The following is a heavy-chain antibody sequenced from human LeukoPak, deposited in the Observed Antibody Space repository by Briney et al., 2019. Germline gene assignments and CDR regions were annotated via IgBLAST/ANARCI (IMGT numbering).Heavy chain of an antibody. CDR3: ARKRAAAGTLCPWGWFDP. CDR2: INPNSGGT. CDR1: GYTFTGYY. V-gene: IGHV1-2*02. Sequence: ASVKVSCKASGYTFTGYYMHWVRQAPGQGLEWMGWINPNSGGTNYAQKFQGRVTMTRDTSISTAYMELSRLRSDDTAVYYCARKRAAAGTLCPWGWFDPWGQGTLVTVSS. J-gene: IGHJ5*02. D-gene: IGHD6-13*01.